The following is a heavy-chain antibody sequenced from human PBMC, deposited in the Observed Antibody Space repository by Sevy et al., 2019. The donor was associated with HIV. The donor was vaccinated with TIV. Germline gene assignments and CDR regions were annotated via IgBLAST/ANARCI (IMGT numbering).Heavy chain of an antibody. D-gene: IGHD2-15*01. CDR2: ISYDGSNK. V-gene: IGHV3-30*18. CDR3: AKDLGREPDCSGGSCYLRY. Sequence: QLGGSLRLSCAASGFTFSSYGMHWVRQAPGKGLEWVTVISYDGSNKYYADSVKGRFTISRDNSKNTLYLQMNSLRAEDTAVYYCAKDLGREPDCSGGSCYLRYWGQGTLVTVSS. J-gene: IGHJ4*02. CDR1: GFTFSSYG.